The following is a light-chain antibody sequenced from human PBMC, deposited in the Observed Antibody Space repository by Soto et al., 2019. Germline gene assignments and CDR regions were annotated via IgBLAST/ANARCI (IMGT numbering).Light chain of an antibody. J-gene: IGKJ2*01. CDR2: GSS. V-gene: IGKV3-20*01. CDR1: QSVSNNY. Sequence: EVVLTQSPGTLSLSPGERATLSCRASQSVSNNYLAWYQQKPGQGPRLLIFGSSDRVTGIPDRFSGSGSGTAFTLTISRLEPEDFAVYYCQQYGSPPPYTFGQGTKLEIK. CDR3: QQYGSPPPYT.